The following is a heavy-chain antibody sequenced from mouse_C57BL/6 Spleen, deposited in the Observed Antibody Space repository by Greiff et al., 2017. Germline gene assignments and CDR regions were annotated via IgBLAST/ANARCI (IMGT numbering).Heavy chain of an antibody. CDR3: ARGDYGSSFDY. CDR2: INPSTGGT. J-gene: IGHJ2*01. D-gene: IGHD1-1*01. V-gene: IGHV1-42*01. CDR1: GYSFTGYY. Sequence: VHVQQSGPELVMPGASVKISCKASGYSFTGYYMNWVKQSPEKSLEWIGEINPSTGGTTYNQKFKAKATLTVDKSSSTAYMQLKSLTSEDSAVYDCARGDYGSSFDYWGQGTTLTVSS.